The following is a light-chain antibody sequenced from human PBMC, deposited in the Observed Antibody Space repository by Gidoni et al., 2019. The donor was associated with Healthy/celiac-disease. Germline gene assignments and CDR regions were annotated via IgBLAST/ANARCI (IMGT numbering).Light chain of an antibody. CDR2: DVS. J-gene: IGLJ3*02. V-gene: IGLV2-14*04. CDR3: SSYTSSSTRV. CDR1: NSDVGGYNY. Sequence: SVSGSPGQSITISCTGTNSDVGGYNYVSWYQQHPSKAPQLMIYDVSNRPSGVSNRFSGSKSGNTASLTISGLQAEDEADYYCSSYTSSSTRVFGGGTKLSVL.